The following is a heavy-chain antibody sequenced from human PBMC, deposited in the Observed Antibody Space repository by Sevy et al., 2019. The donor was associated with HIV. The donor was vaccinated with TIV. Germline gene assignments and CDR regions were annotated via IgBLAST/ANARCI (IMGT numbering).Heavy chain of an antibody. CDR3: AKAVADSNYYYGLDV. Sequence: GGSLRLSCAASGFTFSTYSMHWVRQAPGKGLEWVALIWFDGSNKYYADSVKGRFTISRDNSKKTLYLQMNSLRAEDTAVYYCAKAVADSNYYYGLDVWGQGTTVTVSS. J-gene: IGHJ6*02. V-gene: IGHV3-33*06. CDR2: IWFDGSNK. CDR1: GFTFSTYS. D-gene: IGHD6-19*01.